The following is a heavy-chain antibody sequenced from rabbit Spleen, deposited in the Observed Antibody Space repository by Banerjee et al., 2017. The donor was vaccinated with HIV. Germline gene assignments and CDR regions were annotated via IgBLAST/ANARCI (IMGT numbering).Heavy chain of an antibody. CDR2: IYTGSNGAT. J-gene: IGHJ4*01. CDR1: GLDLSHSYW. CDR3: AISNLYIARLNL. Sequence: QSLEESGGDRVKPGASLTLTCAASGLDLSHSYWICWVRQAPGKGLEWIACIYTGSNGATYYASQAMGRFTISKASSTTVTLQMTSLTAADTATYFCAISNLYIARLNLWGPGTLVTVS. D-gene: IGHD1-1*01. V-gene: IGHV1S40*01.